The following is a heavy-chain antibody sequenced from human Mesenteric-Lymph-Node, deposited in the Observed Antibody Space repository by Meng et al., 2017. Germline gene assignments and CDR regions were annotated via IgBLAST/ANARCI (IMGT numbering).Heavy chain of an antibody. Sequence: QVHVRRWCAGLLKPSETLSLTCAVYGGSFSGYYWSWIRQPPGKGLEWIGEINHSGSTNYNPSLKSRVTISVDKSKNQFSLKLSSVTAADTAVYYCARDPPRSTAMITGDYWGQGTLVTVSS. D-gene: IGHD5-18*01. CDR2: INHSGST. V-gene: IGHV4-34*01. CDR3: ARDPPRSTAMITGDY. J-gene: IGHJ4*02. CDR1: GGSFSGYY.